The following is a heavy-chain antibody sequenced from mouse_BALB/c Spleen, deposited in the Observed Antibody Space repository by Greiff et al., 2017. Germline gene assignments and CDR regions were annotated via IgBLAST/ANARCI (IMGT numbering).Heavy chain of an antibody. J-gene: IGHJ3*01. CDR2: ISSGSSTI. CDR1: GFTFSSFG. V-gene: IGHV5-17*02. D-gene: IGHD2-4*01. CDR3: ARSLSTMITTFAY. Sequence: EVMLVESGGGLVQPGGSRKLSCAASGFTFSSFGMHWVRQAPEKGLEWVAYISSGSSTIYYADTVKGRFTISRDNPKNTLFLQMTSLRSEDTAMYYCARSLSTMITTFAYWGQGTLVTVSA.